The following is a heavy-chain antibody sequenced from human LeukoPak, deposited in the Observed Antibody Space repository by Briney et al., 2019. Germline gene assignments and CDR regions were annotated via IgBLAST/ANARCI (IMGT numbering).Heavy chain of an antibody. CDR2: MNPNSGNT. CDR1: GYTSTSYD. CDR3: ARVGSITETKGFFGY. Sequence: APVKVSCKASGYTSTSYDINWVRQATGQGLEWMGWMNPNSGNTGYAQKVQGRVTMTRNTAISTAYMELSSLRSEDTAVYYCARVGSITETKGFFGYWGQGTLVTVSS. J-gene: IGHJ4*02. D-gene: IGHD1-20*01. V-gene: IGHV1-8*01.